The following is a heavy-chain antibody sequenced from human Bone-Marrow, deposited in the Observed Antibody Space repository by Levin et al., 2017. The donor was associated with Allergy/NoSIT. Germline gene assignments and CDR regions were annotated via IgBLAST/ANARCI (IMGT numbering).Heavy chain of an antibody. D-gene: IGHD1-1*01. CDR3: ARRVGGTTHAFDI. CDR2: IYYTGTT. CDR1: GAPITSFF. Sequence: PSETLSLTCSVSGAPITSFFWAWIRQPPGKGLEWIGYIYYTGTTDYNPSLGSRVTISVDTSQNQFSLKLSSVTAADTAVYYCARRVGGTTHAFDIWGQGTMVTVSS. J-gene: IGHJ3*02. V-gene: IGHV4-59*01.